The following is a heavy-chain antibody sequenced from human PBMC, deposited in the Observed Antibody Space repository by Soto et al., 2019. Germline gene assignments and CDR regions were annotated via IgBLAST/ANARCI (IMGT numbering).Heavy chain of an antibody. D-gene: IGHD6-19*01. CDR1: GYSFTNYG. Sequence: QVHLVKSETEVKKPGASVKVSCKASGYSFTNYGISWVRQAPGQGLEWMGWISPYNGDTNYAQKLQGRVTMTTDTSTSTAYMELRSLRSDDTAVYYCARGDSSGWSYFDYWGQGTLVTVSS. V-gene: IGHV1-18*01. CDR2: ISPYNGDT. J-gene: IGHJ4*02. CDR3: ARGDSSGWSYFDY.